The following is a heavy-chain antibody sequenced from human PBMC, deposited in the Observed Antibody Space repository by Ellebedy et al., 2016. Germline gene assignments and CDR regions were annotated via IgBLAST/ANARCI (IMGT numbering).Heavy chain of an antibody. J-gene: IGHJ6*02. CDR1: GFTFSSYA. D-gene: IGHD3-3*01. CDR3: ARDPEWPTNYGMDV. V-gene: IGHV3-30-3*01. Sequence: GESLKISXAASGFTFSSYAMHWVRQAPGKGLEWVAVILYDGSNKYYADSVKGRFTISRDNSKNTLYLQMNSLRAEDTAVYYCARDPEWPTNYGMDVWGQGTTVTVSS. CDR2: ILYDGSNK.